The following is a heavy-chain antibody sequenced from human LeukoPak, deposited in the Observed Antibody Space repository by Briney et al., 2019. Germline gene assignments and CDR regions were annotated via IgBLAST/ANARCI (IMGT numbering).Heavy chain of an antibody. CDR1: GGSISSSSYY. V-gene: IGHV4-39*07. D-gene: IGHD3-10*01. J-gene: IGHJ6*03. CDR2: FYYSGNT. CDR3: ARGKPSYGSGTYYRPLEPNYMDV. Sequence: SETLSLTCTVSGGSISSSSYYWGWLRQPPGKGLEWIGSFYYSGNTYYNPSLKSRVTISVDTSKNQFSLKLSSVTAADTAVYYCARGKPSYGSGTYYRPLEPNYMDVWGKGTTVTISS.